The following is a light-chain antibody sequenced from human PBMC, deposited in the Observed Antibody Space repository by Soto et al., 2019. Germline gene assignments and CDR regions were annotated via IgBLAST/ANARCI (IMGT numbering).Light chain of an antibody. V-gene: IGKV3-11*01. Sequence: EIVLTQSPAALSLSPGERATLSCRASHSVNSSLAWYQHKPGQAPRLLIYDASNRATGVPARFSGSGSGTDFTLTISSLEPEDFALYYCQQRTTWPRTFGGGTKVEIK. J-gene: IGKJ4*01. CDR1: HSVNSS. CDR2: DAS. CDR3: QQRTTWPRT.